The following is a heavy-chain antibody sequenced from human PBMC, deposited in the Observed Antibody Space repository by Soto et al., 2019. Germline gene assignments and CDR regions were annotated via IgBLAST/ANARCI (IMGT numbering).Heavy chain of an antibody. Sequence: SETLSLTCTVSGGSINSYYWSWIRQPAGKGLEWLGRIYTSGSTNYNPSLKSRVTMSVDTSQSQISLKLSSVTAADTAVYYCARIKMVRDPLDVWGQGTTVTVYS. D-gene: IGHD3-10*01. V-gene: IGHV4-4*07. J-gene: IGHJ6*02. CDR3: ARIKMVRDPLDV. CDR1: GGSINSYY. CDR2: IYTSGST.